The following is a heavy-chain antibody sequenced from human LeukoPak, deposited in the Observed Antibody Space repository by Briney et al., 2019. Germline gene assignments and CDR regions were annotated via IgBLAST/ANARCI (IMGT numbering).Heavy chain of an antibody. V-gene: IGHV3-9*03. CDR3: AKEYSDHAFDI. D-gene: IGHD2-15*01. Sequence: PGGSLRLSCAASGFTFSSYAMSWVRQAPGKGLEWVSGISWNSGSIGYADSVKGRFTISRDNAKNSLYLQMNSLRAEDMALYYCAKEYSDHAFDIWGQGTMVTVSS. CDR2: ISWNSGSI. CDR1: GFTFSSYA. J-gene: IGHJ3*02.